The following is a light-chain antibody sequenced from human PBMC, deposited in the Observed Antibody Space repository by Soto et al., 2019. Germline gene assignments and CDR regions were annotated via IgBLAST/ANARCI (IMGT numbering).Light chain of an antibody. Sequence: QPVLTQSPSASASLGASVKLTCTLSSGHSSYAIAWHQQQPEKGPRYLMKVNSDGSHSRGDGIPDRFSGSSSGAERYLTISSLQSEDEADYYCQTWGTGLRVFGGGTKVTVL. CDR1: SGHSSYA. CDR2: VNSDGSH. J-gene: IGLJ3*02. V-gene: IGLV4-69*01. CDR3: QTWGTGLRV.